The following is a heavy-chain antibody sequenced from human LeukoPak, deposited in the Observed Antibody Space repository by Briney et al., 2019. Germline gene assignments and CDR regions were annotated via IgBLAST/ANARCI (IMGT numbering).Heavy chain of an antibody. D-gene: IGHD3-10*01. Sequence: GESLKISCKGSGYSFTSYWIGWVRQMPGKGLEWMGIIYPGDSDTRYSPSFQGQVTISADKSISTAYLQWSSLKASDTAMYYCARGLGSGTTPPYFDYWGQGTLVTVSS. CDR3: ARGLGSGTTPPYFDY. CDR1: GYSFTSYW. CDR2: IYPGDSDT. J-gene: IGHJ4*02. V-gene: IGHV5-51*01.